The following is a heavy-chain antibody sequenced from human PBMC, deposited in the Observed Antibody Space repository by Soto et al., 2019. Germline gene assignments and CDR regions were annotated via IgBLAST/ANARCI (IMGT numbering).Heavy chain of an antibody. Sequence: GASVKVSCKVSGYTLTELSMHWVRQAPGKGLEWMGGFDPEGGETIYAQKFQGRVTMTEDTSTDTASMELSSRRSDDTAVYYYARPGRKAVAIDHSFDYWGQGTLVTVSS. J-gene: IGHJ4*02. D-gene: IGHD6-19*01. V-gene: IGHV1-24*01. CDR1: GYTLTELS. CDR3: ARPGRKAVAIDHSFDY. CDR2: FDPEGGET.